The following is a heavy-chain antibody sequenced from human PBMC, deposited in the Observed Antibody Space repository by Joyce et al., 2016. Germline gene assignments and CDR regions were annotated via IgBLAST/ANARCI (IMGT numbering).Heavy chain of an antibody. CDR3: ARDDNWALDY. J-gene: IGHJ4*02. CDR2: IRGSSGSI. D-gene: IGHD1-20*01. V-gene: IGHV3-48*02. Sequence: GLNWVSYIRGSSGSIFYADAVKGRLTISRDNAKNSVFLQMDGLRDEDTAVYYCARDDNWALDYWGQGTLVTVSS.